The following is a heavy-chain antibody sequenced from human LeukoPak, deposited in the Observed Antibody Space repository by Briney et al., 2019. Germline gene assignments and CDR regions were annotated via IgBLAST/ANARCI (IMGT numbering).Heavy chain of an antibody. CDR1: GYTFTSYG. V-gene: IGHV1-18*01. CDR2: ISAYNGNT. J-gene: IGHJ4*02. Sequence: ASVKVSCKASGYTFTSYGISWVRQAPGQGLEWVGWISAYNGNTNYAQKLQGRVTMTTDTSTSTAYMELRSLRSDDTAVYYCARDTPSSIAALTIFDYWGQGTLVTVSS. CDR3: ARDTPSSIAALTIFDY. D-gene: IGHD6-6*01.